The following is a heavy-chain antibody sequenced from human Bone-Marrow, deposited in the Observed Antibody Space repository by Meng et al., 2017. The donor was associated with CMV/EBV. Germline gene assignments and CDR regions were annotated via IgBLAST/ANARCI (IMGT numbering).Heavy chain of an antibody. D-gene: IGHD7-27*01. Sequence: ASVKVSCKASGYTFTGNFIHWVRQAPGQGLEWMGWIHPHRGDTNYAQQFQGRVTLTRDTSINTGYMELTRLTSDDTAVYYCARDNNWGPDYWGQGTLVTVSS. J-gene: IGHJ4*02. V-gene: IGHV1-2*02. CDR2: IHPHRGDT. CDR1: GYTFTGNF. CDR3: ARDNNWGPDY.